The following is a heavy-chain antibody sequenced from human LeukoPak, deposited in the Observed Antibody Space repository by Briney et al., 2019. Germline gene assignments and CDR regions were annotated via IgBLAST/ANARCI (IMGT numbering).Heavy chain of an antibody. V-gene: IGHV4-39*01. D-gene: IGHD1-26*01. CDR2: IYYSGST. J-gene: IGHJ6*03. Sequence: PSETLSLTCTVSGGSISSSSYYWGWIRQPPGKGLEWIGSIYYSGSTYYNPSLKSRVTISVDTSKNQFSLKLSSVTAADTAVYYCARHVKWELHYYYYMDVWGKGTTVTVSS. CDR1: GGSISSSSYY. CDR3: ARHVKWELHYYYYMDV.